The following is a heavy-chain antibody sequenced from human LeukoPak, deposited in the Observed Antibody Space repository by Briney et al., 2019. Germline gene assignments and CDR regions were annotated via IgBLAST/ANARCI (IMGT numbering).Heavy chain of an antibody. CDR3: AKYGSELYYFDY. D-gene: IGHD3-10*01. CDR1: GFTFSSYW. CDR2: INSDGSST. J-gene: IGHJ4*02. V-gene: IGHV3-74*01. Sequence: PGGSLRLSCAASGFTFSSYWMHWVRQAPGKGLVWVSRINSDGSSTSYADSVKGRFTISRDNAKNTLYLQMNSLRAEDTAVYYCAKYGSELYYFDYWGQGTLVTVSS.